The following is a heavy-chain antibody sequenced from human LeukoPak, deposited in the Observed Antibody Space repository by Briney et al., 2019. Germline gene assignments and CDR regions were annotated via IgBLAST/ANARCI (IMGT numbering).Heavy chain of an antibody. CDR1: GGSINSYY. CDR3: ARTSRHFYGSGSNLTPWPADMDV. J-gene: IGHJ6*02. CDR2: IYYSGRT. V-gene: IGHV4-59*01. Sequence: SETLSLTCTVSGGSINSYYWTWLRQPPGKGLEWIGYIYYSGRTHYNPSLNSRVTISMDTSKNHFSLKLSSVTAADTAIYYCARTSRHFYGSGSNLTPWPADMDVWGQGTKVTVSS. D-gene: IGHD3-10*01.